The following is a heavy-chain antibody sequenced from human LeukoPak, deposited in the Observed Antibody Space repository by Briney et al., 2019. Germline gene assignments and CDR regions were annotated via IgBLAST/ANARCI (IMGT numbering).Heavy chain of an antibody. V-gene: IGHV1-18*01. CDR3: ARGDYIDY. CDR2: ISAHNGNT. J-gene: IGHJ4*02. Sequence: ASVKVSCKASGGTFSSYAITWVRQAPGQGLEWMGWISAHNGNTNYAQKLQGRVTMTTDTSTSTAYMELRSLRSDDTAVYYCARGDYIDYWGQGTLVTVSS. CDR1: GGTFSSYA.